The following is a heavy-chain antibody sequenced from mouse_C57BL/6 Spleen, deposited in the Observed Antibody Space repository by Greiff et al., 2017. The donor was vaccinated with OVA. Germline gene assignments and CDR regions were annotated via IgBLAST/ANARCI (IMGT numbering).Heavy chain of an antibody. D-gene: IGHD2-4*01. J-gene: IGHJ4*01. CDR1: GYSFTGYY. CDR2: INPSTGGT. CDR3: ARSGYEYDKRDYYDMDY. Sequence: EVQLVESGPELVKPGASVKISCKASGYSFTGYYMNWVKQSPEKSLEWIGEINPSTGGTTYNQKFKAKARLTVDKSSSTAYMQLKSLTSEDSAVYYCARSGYEYDKRDYYDMDYWGQGTSVTVSS. V-gene: IGHV1-42*01.